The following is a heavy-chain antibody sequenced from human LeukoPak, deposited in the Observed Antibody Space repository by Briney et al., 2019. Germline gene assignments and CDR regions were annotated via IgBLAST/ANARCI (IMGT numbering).Heavy chain of an antibody. CDR1: GGSFSGYY. V-gene: IGHV4-34*01. D-gene: IGHD2-15*01. Sequence: SETLSLTCAVYGGSFSGYYWSWIRQPPGKGLEWIGVINHSGSTNYNPSLKSRVTISVDTSKNQFSLKLSSVTAADTAVYYCARGPGVVVAATPVTNWFDPWGQGTLVTVSS. J-gene: IGHJ5*02. CDR2: INHSGST. CDR3: ARGPGVVVAATPVTNWFDP.